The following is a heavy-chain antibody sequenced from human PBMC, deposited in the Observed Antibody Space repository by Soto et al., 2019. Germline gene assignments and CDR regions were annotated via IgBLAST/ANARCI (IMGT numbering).Heavy chain of an antibody. CDR2: ISSSSSYI. Sequence: GGSLRLSCAASGFTFSSYSMNWVRQAPGKGLEWVSSISSSSSYIYYADSVKGRFTISRDNAKNSLYLQMNSLRAEDTAVYYCASNDVSGLRLYGMDVWGQGTTVTVSS. D-gene: IGHD5-12*01. CDR3: ASNDVSGLRLYGMDV. J-gene: IGHJ6*02. V-gene: IGHV3-21*01. CDR1: GFTFSSYS.